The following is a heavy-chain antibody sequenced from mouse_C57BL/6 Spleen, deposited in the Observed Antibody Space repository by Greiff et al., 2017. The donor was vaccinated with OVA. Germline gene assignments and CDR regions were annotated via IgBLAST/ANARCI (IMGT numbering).Heavy chain of an antibody. Sequence: VQLQQSGPELVKPGASVKISCKASGYTFTDYYMNWVKQSHGKSLEWIGDINPNNGGTSYNQKFKGKAKLTVDKSSSTAYMELRSLTSEDSAVYYCSRVGPYGYDFSPFDYWGQGTTLTVSS. V-gene: IGHV1-26*01. CDR1: GYTFTDYY. J-gene: IGHJ2*01. D-gene: IGHD2-2*01. CDR3: SRVGPYGYDFSPFDY. CDR2: INPNNGGT.